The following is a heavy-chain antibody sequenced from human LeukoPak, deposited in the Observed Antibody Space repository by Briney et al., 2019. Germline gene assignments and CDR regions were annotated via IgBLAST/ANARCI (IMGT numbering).Heavy chain of an antibody. Sequence: RASVKVSCKASGYTFTSYGISWVRQAPGQGLEWMGWISAYNGNTNYAQKLQGRVTMTTDTSTSTAYMELRSLRSDDTAVYYCARGSLGSGDFWSGYFLSYYYYGMDVWGQGTTVTVSS. V-gene: IGHV1-18*01. J-gene: IGHJ6*02. CDR3: ARGSLGSGDFWSGYFLSYYYYGMDV. CDR2: ISAYNGNT. D-gene: IGHD3-3*01. CDR1: GYTFTSYG.